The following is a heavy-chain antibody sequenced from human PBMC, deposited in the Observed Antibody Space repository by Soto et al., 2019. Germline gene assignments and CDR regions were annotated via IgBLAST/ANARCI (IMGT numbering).Heavy chain of an antibody. CDR1: GYTFTGYY. V-gene: IGHV1-2*04. Sequence: ASVKVSCKASGYTFTGYYMHWVRQAPGQGLEWMGWINPNSGGTNYAQKFQGWVTMTRDTSISTACMELSRLRSDDTAVYYCARGGDANRYYYYGMDVWGQGTTVTVSS. CDR3: ARGGDANRYYYYGMDV. CDR2: INPNSGGT. J-gene: IGHJ6*02.